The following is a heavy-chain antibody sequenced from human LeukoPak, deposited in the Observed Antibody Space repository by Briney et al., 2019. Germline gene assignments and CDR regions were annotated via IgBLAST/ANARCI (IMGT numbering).Heavy chain of an antibody. J-gene: IGHJ6*02. CDR1: GYTFTSYG. CDR3: ARGAATDYYYYGMDV. Sequence: VASVKVSCKASGYTFTSYGISWVRQAPGQGLEWMGWISAYNGNTNYAQKLQGRVTMTTDTSTSTAYMELRSLRSDDTAVYYCARGAATDYYYYGMDVWGQGTTVTVSS. CDR2: ISAYNGNT. V-gene: IGHV1-18*01. D-gene: IGHD6-25*01.